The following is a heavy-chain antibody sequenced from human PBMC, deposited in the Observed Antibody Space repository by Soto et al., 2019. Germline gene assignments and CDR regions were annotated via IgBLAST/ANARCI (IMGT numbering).Heavy chain of an antibody. Sequence: QVQLVESGGGVVQPGRSLRLSCAASGFTFSSYAMHWVRQAPGKGLEWVAVISYDGSNKYYADSVKGRFTISRDNSKHPLYLQMNSLRAEDTAVYYCARDLSSRCSGGSCYPFDYWGQGTLVTVSS. CDR3: ARDLSSRCSGGSCYPFDY. CDR2: ISYDGSNK. D-gene: IGHD2-15*01. V-gene: IGHV3-30-3*01. CDR1: GFTFSSYA. J-gene: IGHJ4*02.